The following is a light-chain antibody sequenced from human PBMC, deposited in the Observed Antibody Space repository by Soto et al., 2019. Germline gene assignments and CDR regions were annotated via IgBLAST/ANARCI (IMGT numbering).Light chain of an antibody. CDR3: QHYGYSPWT. J-gene: IGKJ1*01. Sequence: EIVLTQSPGTLSLSPGERATLSCRASQTVSSSYLAWYQQKPGQAPRLLIYGSSNRATGIPDRFSGSGSGTDFTLTISRLEPEDFAVYYCQHYGYSPWTFGQGTKVEIK. V-gene: IGKV3-20*01. CDR1: QTVSSSY. CDR2: GSS.